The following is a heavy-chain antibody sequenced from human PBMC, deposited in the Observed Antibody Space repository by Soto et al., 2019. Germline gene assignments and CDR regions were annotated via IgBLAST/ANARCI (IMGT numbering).Heavy chain of an antibody. D-gene: IGHD6-19*01. V-gene: IGHV1-46*03. CDR2: ISPSGGSK. Sequence: ASVKVSCKASGYTFTSYYMLWVRQAPGQGLEWKGKISPSGGSKSYAQKLQGRVTMTRDTSTSTVYMELSSLRSEDTAVYYCARGSSGWYGAFDIWGQGTMVTVSS. J-gene: IGHJ3*02. CDR1: GYTFTSYY. CDR3: ARGSSGWYGAFDI.